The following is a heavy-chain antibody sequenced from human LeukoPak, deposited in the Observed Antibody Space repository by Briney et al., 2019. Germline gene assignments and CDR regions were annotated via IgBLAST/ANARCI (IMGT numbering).Heavy chain of an antibody. Sequence: SETLSLTCTVSGFSISSYYWSWIRLPPGKGLEWVGSIYHSGSTYYNPSLKSRVTISVDTSKDQFSLKLISVTAAATAVYYCARLSSSWYQDWYFDLWGRGTLVTVSS. D-gene: IGHD6-13*01. CDR2: IYHSGST. CDR1: GFSISSYY. CDR3: ARLSSSWYQDWYFDL. V-gene: IGHV4-38-2*02. J-gene: IGHJ2*01.